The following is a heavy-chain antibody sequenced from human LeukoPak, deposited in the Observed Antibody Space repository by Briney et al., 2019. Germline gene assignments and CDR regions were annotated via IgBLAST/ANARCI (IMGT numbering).Heavy chain of an antibody. D-gene: IGHD2-15*01. CDR2: ISDSGGST. Sequence: GGSLRLSCSASGFPFSSCAMHWVRQAPGKGLEYVSAISDSGGSTYYADSVKGRFTISRDNSKNTLYLQMSSLRAEDTAVYFCVRGYSFGPYGMDVWGQGTTVTVSS. CDR3: VRGYSFGPYGMDV. J-gene: IGHJ6*02. CDR1: GFPFSSCA. V-gene: IGHV3-64D*09.